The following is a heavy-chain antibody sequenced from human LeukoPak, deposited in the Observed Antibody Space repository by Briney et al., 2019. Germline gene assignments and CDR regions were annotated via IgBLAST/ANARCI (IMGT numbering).Heavy chain of an antibody. CDR3: AKGASGWSLDAFDI. CDR2: ISYDGSNK. CDR1: GFTFSSYG. Sequence: PGGSLRLSCAASGFTFSSYGMHWVRQAPGKGLEWVAVISYDGSNKYYADSVKGRFTISRDNSKNTLYLQMSSLRAEDTAVYYCAKGASGWSLDAFDIWGQGTMVTVSS. V-gene: IGHV3-30*18. J-gene: IGHJ3*02. D-gene: IGHD6-19*01.